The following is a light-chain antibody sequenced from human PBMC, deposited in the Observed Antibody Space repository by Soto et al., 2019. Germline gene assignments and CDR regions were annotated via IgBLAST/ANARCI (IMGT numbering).Light chain of an antibody. CDR2: KAS. J-gene: IGKJ1*01. CDR3: QHYNSYAES. CDR1: QTISSW. Sequence: DIQMTQSPSTLSGSVGDRVTITCRASQTISSWLAWYQQKPGKAPKLLIYKASTLNSGVPSRFRGSGSGTEFTLTISSLQPDDFATYYCQHYNSYAESFGQGTKVELK. V-gene: IGKV1-5*03.